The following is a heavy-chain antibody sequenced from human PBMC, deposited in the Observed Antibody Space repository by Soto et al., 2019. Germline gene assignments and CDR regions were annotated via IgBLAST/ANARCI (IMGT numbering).Heavy chain of an antibody. CDR3: ARGLRVLEWHYYYGMDV. CDR2: IIPIFGTA. Sequence: SVKVSCKASGGTFSSYAISWVRQAPGQGLEWMGGIIPIFGTANYAQKFQGRVTITADESTSTAYMELSSLRSEDTAVYYCARGLRVLEWHYYYGMDVWGQGTTVTVSS. CDR1: GGTFSSYA. J-gene: IGHJ6*02. D-gene: IGHD3-3*01. V-gene: IGHV1-69*13.